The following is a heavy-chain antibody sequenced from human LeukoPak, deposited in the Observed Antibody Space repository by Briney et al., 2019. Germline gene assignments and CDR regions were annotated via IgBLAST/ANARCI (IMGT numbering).Heavy chain of an antibody. CDR2: IFYSGTT. CDR1: GASITDHY. CDR3: ARAPNPNFFDD. J-gene: IGHJ4*02. V-gene: IGHV4-59*11. Sequence: PSETLSLTCTVSGASITDHYWSWIRQAPGKGLEWIGHIFYSGTTNYSPSLQSRVNILIDTSRTHFPLRLNSVTAADTAVYYCARAPNPNFFDDWGQGTLVTVSS.